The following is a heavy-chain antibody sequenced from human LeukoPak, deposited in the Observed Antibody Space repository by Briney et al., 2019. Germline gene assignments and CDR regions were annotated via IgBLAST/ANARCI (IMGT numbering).Heavy chain of an antibody. CDR1: GGSISSYY. Sequence: PSETLSLTCTVSGGSISSYYWSWIRQPPGKGLEWIGYIYYSGSTNYNPSLKSRVTISVDTSKNQFSLKLSPVTAADTAVYYCAREGAYCGGDCYWYYFDYWGQGTLVTVSS. D-gene: IGHD2-21*02. J-gene: IGHJ4*02. V-gene: IGHV4-59*01. CDR3: AREGAYCGGDCYWYYFDY. CDR2: IYYSGST.